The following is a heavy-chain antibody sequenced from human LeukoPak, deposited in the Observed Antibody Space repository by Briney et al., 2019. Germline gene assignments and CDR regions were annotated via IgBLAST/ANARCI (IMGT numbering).Heavy chain of an antibody. J-gene: IGHJ6*02. CDR3: ARDYGSGWYDYYYGMDV. V-gene: IGHV4-4*02. CDR2: IYHSGST. CDR1: GGSISSSNW. D-gene: IGHD6-19*01. Sequence: SGTLSLTCAVSGGSISSSNWWSWVRQPPGKGLEWIGEIYHSGSTNYNPSLKRRVTISVDKSKNQFSLKLSSVTAADTAVYYCARDYGSGWYDYYYGMDVWGQGTTVTVSS.